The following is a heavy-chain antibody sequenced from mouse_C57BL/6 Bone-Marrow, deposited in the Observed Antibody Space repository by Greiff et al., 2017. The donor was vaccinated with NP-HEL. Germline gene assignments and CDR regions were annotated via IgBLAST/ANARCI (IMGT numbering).Heavy chain of an antibody. J-gene: IGHJ1*03. CDR2: IDPENGDT. D-gene: IGHD1-1*01. CDR3: TTAYYYGSSHWYFDV. CDR1: GFNIKDDY. Sequence: VQLQQSGAELVRPGASVKLSCTASGFNIKDDYMHWVKQRPEQGLEWIGWIDPENGDTEYASKFQGKATITADTSSNTAYLQLSGLTSEDTAVYYCTTAYYYGSSHWYFDVWGTGTTVTVSS. V-gene: IGHV14-4*01.